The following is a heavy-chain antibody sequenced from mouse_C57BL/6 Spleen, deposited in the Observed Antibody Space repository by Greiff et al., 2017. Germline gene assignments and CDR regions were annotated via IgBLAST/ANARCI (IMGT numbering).Heavy chain of an antibody. V-gene: IGHV1-39*01. CDR3: GRGYGNYGYYAMDY. Sequence: EVQLQHSGPELVKPGASVKISCKASGYSFTDYNMNWVKQSNGKSLEWIGVINPNYGTASYNQKFKGKATLTVDQSSSTAYMQLNSLTSEDSAVYYCGRGYGNYGYYAMDYWGQGTSVTVSS. J-gene: IGHJ4*01. CDR2: INPNYGTA. CDR1: GYSFTDYN. D-gene: IGHD2-10*02.